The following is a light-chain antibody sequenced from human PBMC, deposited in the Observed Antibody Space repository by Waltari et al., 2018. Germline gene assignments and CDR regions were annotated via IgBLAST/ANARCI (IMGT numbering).Light chain of an antibody. J-gene: IGLJ3*02. CDR2: DVS. CDR1: SSDVGGYIH. Sequence: QSALTQPATVSGSLGQSITISCTGTSSDVGGYIHFSWFQQHPGKAPKLLIYDVSDRPSAVSNRFSGSKSGNTASLTISGLQAEDEADYYCSSYSTGGTPLFGGGTKLTVL. CDR3: SSYSTGGTPL. V-gene: IGLV2-14*01.